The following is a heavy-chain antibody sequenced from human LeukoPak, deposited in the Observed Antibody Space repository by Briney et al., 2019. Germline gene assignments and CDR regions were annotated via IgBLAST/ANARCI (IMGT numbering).Heavy chain of an antibody. CDR2: ARASGGGT. D-gene: IGHD4-23*01. J-gene: IGHJ4*02. CDR3: AKEPATRWLPTFDY. CDR1: GFTYSDCT. V-gene: IGHV3-23*01. Sequence: GGSLRLSCAASGFTYSDCTMSWVRQAPGKGLEWVSTARASGGGTYYADSVKGRFTISRDDSKNMLYLQMNSLRVEDTAVYYCAKEPATRWLPTFDYWGQGALVTVSS.